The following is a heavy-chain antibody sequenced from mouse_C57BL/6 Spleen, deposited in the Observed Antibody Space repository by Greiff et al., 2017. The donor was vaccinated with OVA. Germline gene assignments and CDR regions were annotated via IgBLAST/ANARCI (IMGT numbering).Heavy chain of an antibody. Sequence: QVQLKESGAELVRPGTSVKMSCKASGYTFTNYWIGWAKQRPGHGLEWIGDIYPGGGYTNYNEKFKGKATLTADKSSSTAYMQFSSLTSEDSAIYYCARNLYSNYEGYAMDYWGQGTSVTVSS. V-gene: IGHV1-63*01. D-gene: IGHD2-5*01. CDR2: IYPGGGYT. CDR1: GYTFTNYW. CDR3: ARNLYSNYEGYAMDY. J-gene: IGHJ4*01.